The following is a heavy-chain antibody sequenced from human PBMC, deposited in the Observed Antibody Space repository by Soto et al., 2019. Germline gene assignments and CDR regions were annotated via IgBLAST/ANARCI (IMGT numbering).Heavy chain of an antibody. CDR3: ARNPRPTYGDYADY. Sequence: QVQLVESGGGVVQPGTSLRLSCAASGFSFSSYGMHWVRQAPGKGLEWVAVVWYVGSNKYYADSVKGRFTISRDNSKNTLYLQMNSLRAEDTAVYYCARNPRPTYGDYADYWGQGTLVTVSS. CDR2: VWYVGSNK. V-gene: IGHV3-33*01. J-gene: IGHJ4*02. CDR1: GFSFSSYG. D-gene: IGHD4-17*01.